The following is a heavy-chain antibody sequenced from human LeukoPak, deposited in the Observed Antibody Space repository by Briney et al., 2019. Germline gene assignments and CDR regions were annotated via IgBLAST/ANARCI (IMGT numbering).Heavy chain of an antibody. J-gene: IGHJ5*02. CDR1: GGSISSYY. Sequence: SETLSLTCTVSGGSISSYYWSWIRQPPGEGLEWIGYIYYSGSTNYNPSLKSRVTISVDTSKNQFSLKLSSVTAADTAVYYCARGILTGNNWFDPWGQGTLVTVSS. CDR3: ARGILTGNNWFDP. V-gene: IGHV4-59*01. CDR2: IYYSGST. D-gene: IGHD3-9*01.